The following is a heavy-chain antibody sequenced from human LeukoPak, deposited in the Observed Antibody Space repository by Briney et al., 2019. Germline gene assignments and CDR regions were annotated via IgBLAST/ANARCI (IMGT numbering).Heavy chain of an antibody. J-gene: IGHJ4*02. CDR1: GYTFTGYY. CDR2: INPNSGGT. Sequence: ASVKVSCKASGYTFTGYYMHWVRQAPGQGLVWMGWINPNSGGTNYAQKFEGRVTMTRDTSISTADMELSSLTSEDTAVYYCARGHSSLRLYYFDYWGQGTLVTVSS. CDR3: ARGHSSLRLYYFDY. V-gene: IGHV1-2*02. D-gene: IGHD6-6*01.